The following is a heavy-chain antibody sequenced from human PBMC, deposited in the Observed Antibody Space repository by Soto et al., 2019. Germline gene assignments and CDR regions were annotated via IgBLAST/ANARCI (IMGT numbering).Heavy chain of an antibody. CDR3: AKVGSGSGDYGDYVGFDY. CDR2: ISYDGSNK. D-gene: IGHD4-17*01. J-gene: IGHJ4*02. CDR1: GFTFSSYG. V-gene: IGHV3-30*18. Sequence: QVQLVESGGGVVQPGRSLRLSCAASGFTFSSYGMHWVRQAPGKGLEWVAVISYDGSNKYYADSVKGRFTISRDNSKNTLDLQMNSLRAEDKAVYYCAKVGSGSGDYGDYVGFDYWGQGTLVTVSS.